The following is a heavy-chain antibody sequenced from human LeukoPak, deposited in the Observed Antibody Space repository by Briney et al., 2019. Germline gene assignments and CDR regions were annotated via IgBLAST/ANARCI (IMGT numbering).Heavy chain of an antibody. D-gene: IGHD2-2*01. CDR3: VRGLDGPSPAAMMDY. J-gene: IGHJ4*02. V-gene: IGHV4-59*01. Sequence: SETLSLTCTVSGGSISSYYWSWIRQPPGKGLEWIGYIYYSGSTNYNPSLKSRVTISVDTSKNQFSLKLSSVTAADTAVYYCVRGLDGPSPAAMMDYWGQGTLVTVSS. CDR2: IYYSGST. CDR1: GGSISSYY.